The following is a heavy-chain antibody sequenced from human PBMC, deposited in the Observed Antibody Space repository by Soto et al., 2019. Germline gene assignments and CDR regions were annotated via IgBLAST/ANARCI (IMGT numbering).Heavy chain of an antibody. V-gene: IGHV1-69*13. CDR3: ARADTYSSGWTDFDY. J-gene: IGHJ4*02. Sequence: ASVKGSCKASGGTFSSYAISWVRQAPGQGLEWMGGIIPIFGTANYAQKFQGRVTITADESTSTAYMELSSLRSEDTAVYYCARADTYSSGWTDFDYWGQGTLVTVSS. CDR2: IIPIFGTA. CDR1: GGTFSSYA. D-gene: IGHD6-19*01.